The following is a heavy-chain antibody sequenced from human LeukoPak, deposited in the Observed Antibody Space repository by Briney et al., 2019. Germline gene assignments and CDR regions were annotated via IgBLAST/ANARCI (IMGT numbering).Heavy chain of an antibody. CDR3: ARVVWLGGSPFDY. J-gene: IGHJ4*02. Sequence: TGGSLRLSCAASGFTFSSYWMHWVRQAPVKGLVWVSRINSDGSSTSYADSVKGRFTISRDNAKNTLYLQMNSLRAEDTAVYYCARVVWLGGSPFDYWGQGTLVTVSS. CDR2: INSDGSST. V-gene: IGHV3-74*01. CDR1: GFTFSSYW. D-gene: IGHD1-26*01.